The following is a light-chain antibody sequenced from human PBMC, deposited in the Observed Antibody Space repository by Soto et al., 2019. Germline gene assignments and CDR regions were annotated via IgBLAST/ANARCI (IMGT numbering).Light chain of an antibody. Sequence: QSVLTQPPSVCGSPGQLVAISCTGTSSDVGSYNRVSWYQQPPGAAPKLMIYEVSNRPSGVPDRFSGSKSGNTASLTISGLQAEDVVDYYCNSYTVSTTYVFGTGTKVT. V-gene: IGLV2-18*02. J-gene: IGLJ1*01. CDR3: NSYTVSTTYV. CDR1: SSDVGSYNR. CDR2: EVS.